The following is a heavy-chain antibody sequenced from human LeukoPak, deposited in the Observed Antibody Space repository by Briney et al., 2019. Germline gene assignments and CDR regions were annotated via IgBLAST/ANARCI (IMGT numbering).Heavy chain of an antibody. J-gene: IGHJ4*02. Sequence: PGGSLRLSCAASGFTFSNYAMSWVRQAPGKGLEWGSAIVGSGGSTYYADSVKGRFTISRDNPKNTLYLQMHSLRAEDTAVYYCAKWGDYDILTGYYDSDYWGQGTLVTVSS. CDR1: GFTFSNYA. CDR3: AKWGDYDILTGYYDSDY. CDR2: IVGSGGST. D-gene: IGHD3-9*01. V-gene: IGHV3-23*01.